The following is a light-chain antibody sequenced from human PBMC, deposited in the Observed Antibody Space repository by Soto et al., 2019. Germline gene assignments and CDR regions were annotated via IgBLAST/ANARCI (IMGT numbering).Light chain of an antibody. J-gene: IGLJ1*01. CDR1: SXNIGINT. Sequence: QSVLTQPPSASGTPGQRVTISCSGGSXNIGINTVNWYQQLPGTAPKVLIYTDNERPSGVPDRFSGSQSGTSASLAINGLQSGDEADYYCGAWDQSLNGYVFGTGTKV. V-gene: IGLV1-44*01. CDR3: GAWDQSLNGYV. CDR2: TDN.